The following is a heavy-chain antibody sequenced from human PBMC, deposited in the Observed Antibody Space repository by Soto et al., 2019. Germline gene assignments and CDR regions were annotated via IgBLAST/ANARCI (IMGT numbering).Heavy chain of an antibody. D-gene: IGHD2-21*01. CDR3: ARDVAGGMDV. CDR2: IYSGGST. V-gene: IGHV3-53*01. CDR1: GFTFSSYT. J-gene: IGHJ6*02. Sequence: GGSLRLSCAASGFTFSSYTMNWVRQASGKGLEWVSVIYSGGSTYYADSVKGRFTISRDNSKNTLYLQMNSLRAEDTAVYYCARDVAGGMDVWGQGTTVTVSS.